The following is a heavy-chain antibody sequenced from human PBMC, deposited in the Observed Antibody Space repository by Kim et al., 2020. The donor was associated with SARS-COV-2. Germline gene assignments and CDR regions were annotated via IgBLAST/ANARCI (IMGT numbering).Heavy chain of an antibody. Sequence: SETLSLTCTVSGGSISSYYWSWIRQPPGKGLEWIGYIYYSGSTNYNPSLKSRVTISVDTSKNQFSLKLSSVTAADTAVYYCASVGYSAGHAFDIWGQGTMVTVSS. V-gene: IGHV4-59*01. D-gene: IGHD5-18*01. CDR2: IYYSGST. CDR3: ASVGYSAGHAFDI. J-gene: IGHJ3*02. CDR1: GGSISSYY.